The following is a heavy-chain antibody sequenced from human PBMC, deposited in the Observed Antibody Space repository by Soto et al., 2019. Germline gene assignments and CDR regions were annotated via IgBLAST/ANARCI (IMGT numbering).Heavy chain of an antibody. CDR1: GYIFTNYG. V-gene: IGHV1-18*04. CDR3: ARDRLVSSGWYILGDYNWFDP. Sequence: ASVTVSCKASGYIFTNYGISWVRQAPGQGLEWMGWISAYNGNTDYAQKFQGRVTMATDTSTNTAYMELRSLRSDDTAVYYCARDRLVSSGWYILGDYNWFDPWGQGTQVTVSS. D-gene: IGHD6-19*01. J-gene: IGHJ5*02. CDR2: ISAYNGNT.